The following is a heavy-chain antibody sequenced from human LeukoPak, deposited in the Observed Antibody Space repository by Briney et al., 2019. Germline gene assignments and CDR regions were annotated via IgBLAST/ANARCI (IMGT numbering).Heavy chain of an antibody. CDR1: GGSISSGGYY. Sequence: PSETLSLTCTVFGGSISSGGYYWTWIRQYPGKGLEWIGYTHYPRSTYHDPSIESRVTISIETSKNQFSLKLSAVNAADTAMYYCARDRSGYGSWFDPWGQGTLVTVSS. D-gene: IGHD5-12*01. CDR2: THYPRST. J-gene: IGHJ5*02. CDR3: ARDRSGYGSWFDP. V-gene: IGHV4-31*03.